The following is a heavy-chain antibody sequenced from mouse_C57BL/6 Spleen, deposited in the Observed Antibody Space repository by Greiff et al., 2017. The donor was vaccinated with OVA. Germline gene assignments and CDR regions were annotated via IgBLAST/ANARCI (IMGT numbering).Heavy chain of an antibody. Sequence: VQLQQPGAELVKPGASVKLSCKASGYTFTSYWMHWVKQRPGRGLEWIGRIDPNSGGTKYNEKFKSKATLTVDKPSSTAYMQLCRLTSEDSAVYVCASPLFSTLVSNYAMDYWGQGTSVTVSS. J-gene: IGHJ4*01. CDR2: IDPNSGGT. CDR3: ASPLFSTLVSNYAMDY. D-gene: IGHD6-2*01. CDR1: GYTFTSYW. V-gene: IGHV1-72*01.